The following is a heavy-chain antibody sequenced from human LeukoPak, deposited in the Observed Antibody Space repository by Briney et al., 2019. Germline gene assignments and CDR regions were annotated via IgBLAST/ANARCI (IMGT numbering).Heavy chain of an antibody. Sequence: PSETLSLTCTVSGGSISGFYWSWIRQPPGKGLEWIGYIYYSGDSNYNPSLKSRVTMSLDTSKNQLSLRLSSVTAADTAVYYCARHPFATPFDYWGRGTRVTVSS. J-gene: IGHJ4*02. CDR1: GGSISGFY. V-gene: IGHV4-59*08. CDR2: IYYSGDS. CDR3: ARHPFATPFDY. D-gene: IGHD2-15*01.